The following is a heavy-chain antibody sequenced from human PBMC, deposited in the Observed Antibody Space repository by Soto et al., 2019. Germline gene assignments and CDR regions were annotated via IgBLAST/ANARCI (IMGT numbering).Heavy chain of an antibody. CDR2: ILYDESNK. V-gene: IGHV3-30*02. CDR3: AKDSGWRDILTGYYSGNAFDI. D-gene: IGHD3-9*01. CDR1: GFIFSSYG. J-gene: IGHJ3*02. Sequence: PGGSLRLSCAASGFIFSSYGMHWVRQAPGKGLEWVAIILYDESNKYYADSVKGRFTISRDNSKNTLFLQMNSLRAEDTAVYYCAKDSGWRDILTGYYSGNAFDIWGQGTMVTVSS.